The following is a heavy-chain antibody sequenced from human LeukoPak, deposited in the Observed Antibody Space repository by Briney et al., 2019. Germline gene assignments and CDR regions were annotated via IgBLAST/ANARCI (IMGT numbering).Heavy chain of an antibody. J-gene: IGHJ4*02. D-gene: IGHD3-16*01. CDR3: AREGGRLVIDY. CDR1: GGSISSSSYY. Sequence: SETLSLTCTVSGGSISSSSYYWGWIRQPPGKGLEWIGSIYYSGSTYYNPSLKSRVTISVDTSKNQFSLKLCSVTAADTAVYYCAREGGRLVIDYWGQGTLVTVSS. CDR2: IYYSGST. V-gene: IGHV4-39*07.